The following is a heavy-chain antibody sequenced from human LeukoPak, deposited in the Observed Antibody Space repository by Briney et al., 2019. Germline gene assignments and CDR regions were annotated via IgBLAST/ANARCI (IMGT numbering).Heavy chain of an antibody. Sequence: GGSLRLSCAASGFTFSDYYMSWIRQAPGKGLEWVSYISSSGSTIYYADSVKGRFTISRDNAKNSLYLQMTSLRAEATALYYCARTGCTNGVCYFTPVFDYWGQGTLVTVSS. CDR2: ISSSGSTI. CDR3: ARTGCTNGVCYFTPVFDY. J-gene: IGHJ4*02. D-gene: IGHD2-8*01. CDR1: GFTFSDYY. V-gene: IGHV3-11*01.